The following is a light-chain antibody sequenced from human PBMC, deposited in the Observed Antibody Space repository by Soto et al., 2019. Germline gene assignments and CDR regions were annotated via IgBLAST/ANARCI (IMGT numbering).Light chain of an antibody. V-gene: IGKV3-15*01. Sequence: IVMTQSPAALSVSPGERATLSCRASQSVSSNLAWYQQKPGQAPRLLIYGASTRATGLPARFSGSGSGTEFTLTISSLQSEDFAVYYCQQYNNWLLITFGQGTRLEI. CDR3: QQYNNWLLIT. CDR1: QSVSSN. J-gene: IGKJ5*01. CDR2: GAS.